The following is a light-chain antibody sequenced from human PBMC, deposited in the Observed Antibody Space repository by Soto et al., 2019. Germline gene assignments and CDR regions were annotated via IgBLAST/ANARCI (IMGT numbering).Light chain of an antibody. CDR2: GNS. J-gene: IGLJ1*01. V-gene: IGLV1-40*01. CDR1: SSNIGAGYD. CDR3: QSYDNSLSGCV. Sequence: QSVLTQPPSVSGAPGQRVIISCTGSSSNIGAGYDVHWYQLLPGTAPKLLIHGNSNRPSGVPDRFSGSKSGTSASLAITGLLAEDEADYYCQSYDNSLSGCVFGTGTKVTVL.